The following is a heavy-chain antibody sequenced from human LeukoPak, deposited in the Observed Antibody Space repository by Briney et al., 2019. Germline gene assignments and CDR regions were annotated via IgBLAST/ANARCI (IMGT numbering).Heavy chain of an antibody. D-gene: IGHD1-1*01. CDR1: GGTFSSYA. CDR2: IIPIFGTA. Sequence: GSSVKVSCKASGGTFSSYAISWVRQAPGQGLEWMGGIIPIFGTANYAQKFQGRVTITTDESTSTAYMELSSLRSEDTAVYYCARGGDPLQLERREDGYYYMDVWGKGTTVTVSS. J-gene: IGHJ6*03. CDR3: ARGGDPLQLERREDGYYYMDV. V-gene: IGHV1-69*05.